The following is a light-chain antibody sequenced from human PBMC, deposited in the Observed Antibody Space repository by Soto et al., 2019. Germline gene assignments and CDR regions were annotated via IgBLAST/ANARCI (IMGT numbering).Light chain of an antibody. CDR3: CSYTTSTTYV. Sequence: QSALTQPASVSGSPGQSITISCTGTNGDVGNYNYVSWYQHHPGKAPKLMIYRVSYRPSGVSNRYSASKSGNTASLTISGLQAEDEADYYCCSYTTSTTYVFGTGTKVTVL. V-gene: IGLV2-14*03. J-gene: IGLJ1*01. CDR2: RVS. CDR1: NGDVGNYNY.